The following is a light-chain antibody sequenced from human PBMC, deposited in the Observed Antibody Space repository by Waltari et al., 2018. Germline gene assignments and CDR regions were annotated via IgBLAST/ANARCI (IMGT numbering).Light chain of an antibody. CDR2: AAS. Sequence: DIPMTQSPSSLSASVGDRVPITCRARQSISSYLNWYQQKPGKAPKLLIYAASSLQSGVPARFSGSGSGTDFTLTISSLQPEDFAIYYCQQSYSTPRTFGQGTKVEIK. CDR3: QQSYSTPRT. CDR1: QSISSY. J-gene: IGKJ1*01. V-gene: IGKV1-39*01.